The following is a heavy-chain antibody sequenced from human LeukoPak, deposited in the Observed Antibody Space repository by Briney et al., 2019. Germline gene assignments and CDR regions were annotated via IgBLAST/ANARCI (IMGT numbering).Heavy chain of an antibody. J-gene: IGHJ6*02. CDR2: INHSGST. D-gene: IGHD2-2*02. V-gene: IGHV4-34*01. Sequence: SETLSLTCAVYGGSFSGYYWSWIRQPPGKGLEWIGEINHSGSTNYNPSLKSRVTISVVTSKNQFSLKLSSVTAADTAVYYCARMRYCSSTSCYRASYGMDVWGQGTTVTVSS. CDR1: GGSFSGYY. CDR3: ARMRYCSSTSCYRASYGMDV.